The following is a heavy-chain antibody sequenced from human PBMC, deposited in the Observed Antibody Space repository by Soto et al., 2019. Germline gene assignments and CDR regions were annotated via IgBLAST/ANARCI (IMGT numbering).Heavy chain of an antibody. D-gene: IGHD6-19*01. V-gene: IGHV3-30-3*01. CDR2: ISYDGSKE. J-gene: IGHJ4*02. CDR1: GFTFSTYA. CDR3: ARDQRQWGGPFDS. Sequence: QVQLVESGGGVVQPGRSLRLSCAASGFTFSTYAMHWVRQAPGKGLEWVAVISYDGSKEYYADSVKGRFTISRDNXKNTLYLQMNSLGAGDTAVYYCARDQRQWGGPFDSWGQGTLVTVSS.